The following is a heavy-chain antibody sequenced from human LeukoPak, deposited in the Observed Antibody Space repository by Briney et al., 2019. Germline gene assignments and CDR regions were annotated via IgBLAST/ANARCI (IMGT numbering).Heavy chain of an antibody. CDR2: ISYDGSNK. Sequence: GGSLRLSCAASGFTFSSYGMHWVRQAPGKGLEWVAVISYDGSNKYYADSVKGRFTISRDNSKNTLYLQMNSLRAEDTAVYYCAKIGRGVGTGGGDYWGQGTLVTVSS. D-gene: IGHD3-16*01. J-gene: IGHJ4*02. V-gene: IGHV3-30*18. CDR1: GFTFSSYG. CDR3: AKIGRGVGTGGGDY.